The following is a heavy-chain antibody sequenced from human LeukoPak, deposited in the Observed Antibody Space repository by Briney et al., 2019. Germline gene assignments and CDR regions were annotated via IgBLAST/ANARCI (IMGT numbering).Heavy chain of an antibody. J-gene: IGHJ4*02. CDR3: ARGYSGIDY. D-gene: IGHD1-26*01. CDR2: ISSSGSTI. CDR1: GFTFSSYE. Sequence: GGSLRLSCAASGFTFSSYEMNWVRQAPGKGLEWVSYISSSGSTIYYADSVKGRFTISRDNAKNSLHLQMSSLRAEDTAVYYCARGYSGIDYWGQGTLVTVSS. V-gene: IGHV3-48*03.